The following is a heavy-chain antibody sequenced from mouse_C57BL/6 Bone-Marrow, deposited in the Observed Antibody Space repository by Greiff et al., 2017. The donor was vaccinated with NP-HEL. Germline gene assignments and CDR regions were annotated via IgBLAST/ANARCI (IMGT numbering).Heavy chain of an antibody. J-gene: IGHJ4*01. CDR1: GYAFSSYW. CDR3: ARSGDGYYAMDY. D-gene: IGHD2-3*01. V-gene: IGHV1-80*01. CDR2: IYPGDGDT. Sequence: VKLVESGAELVKPGASVKISCKASGYAFSSYWMNWVKQRPGKGLEWIGQIYPGDGDTNYNGKFKGKATLTADKSSSTAYMQLSSLTSEDSAVYFCARSGDGYYAMDYWGQGTSVTVSS.